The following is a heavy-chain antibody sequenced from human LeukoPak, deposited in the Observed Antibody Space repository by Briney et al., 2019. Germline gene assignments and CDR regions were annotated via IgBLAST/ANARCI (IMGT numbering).Heavy chain of an antibody. CDR2: IYHSGST. J-gene: IGHJ4*02. CDR3: ARGLLWFGEQTFFDY. D-gene: IGHD3-10*01. Sequence: SETLSLTFAVSGGSISSGGYSWSWIRQPPGKGLEWIGYIYHSGSTYYNPSLKSRVTISVDRSKNQFSLKLSSVTAADTAVYYCARGLLWFGEQTFFDYWGQGTLVTVSS. CDR1: GGSISSGGYS. V-gene: IGHV4-30-2*01.